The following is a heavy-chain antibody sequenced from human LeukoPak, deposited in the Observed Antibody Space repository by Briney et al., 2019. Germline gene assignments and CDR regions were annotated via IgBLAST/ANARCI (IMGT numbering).Heavy chain of an antibody. Sequence: GASVKVSCTASGYTFTSYYMHWVRQAPGQGLEWMGIINPSGGSTSYAQKFQGRVTMTRDTSTSTVYMELSSLRSEDTAVYYCARGYCSGGSCYTGLDYWGQGTLVIVSS. CDR3: ARGYCSGGSCYTGLDY. CDR2: INPSGGST. CDR1: GYTFTSYY. J-gene: IGHJ4*02. V-gene: IGHV1-46*01. D-gene: IGHD2-15*01.